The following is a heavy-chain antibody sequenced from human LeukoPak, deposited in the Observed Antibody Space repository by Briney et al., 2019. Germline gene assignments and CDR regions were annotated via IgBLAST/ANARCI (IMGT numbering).Heavy chain of an antibody. Sequence: SETLSLTCAVYGGSFSGYYWSWIRQPPGKGLEWIGEINHSGSTNYNPSLKSRVTISVDTSKNQFSLKLSSVTAADTAVYYCAGGRIAVAGAYLYWGQGTLVTVSS. V-gene: IGHV4-34*01. CDR2: INHSGST. D-gene: IGHD6-19*01. J-gene: IGHJ4*02. CDR1: GGSFSGYY. CDR3: AGGRIAVAGAYLY.